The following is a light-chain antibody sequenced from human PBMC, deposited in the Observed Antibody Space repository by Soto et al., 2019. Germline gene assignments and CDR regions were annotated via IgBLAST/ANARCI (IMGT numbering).Light chain of an antibody. Sequence: EIVLTQSPGTLSLSPGERATLSCRASQSLTTMNLAWYQHIPGQAPRLLIYGAPSRATGIPDRFSGSGSGTDFTLSDSGMEPEDFAVYYCQQYSSSPETFGQGTKVDIK. CDR3: QQYSSSPET. J-gene: IGKJ1*01. CDR1: QSLTTMN. V-gene: IGKV3-20*01. CDR2: GAP.